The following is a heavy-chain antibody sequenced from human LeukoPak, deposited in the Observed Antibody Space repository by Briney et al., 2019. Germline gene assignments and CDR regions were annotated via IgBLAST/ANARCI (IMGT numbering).Heavy chain of an antibody. J-gene: IGHJ5*02. CDR2: IYYSGST. CDR1: GGSISSSSYY. CDR3: ARHLGPLQLERRVPQWFDP. D-gene: IGHD1-1*01. V-gene: IGHV4-39*01. Sequence: SETLSLTCTVSGGSISSSSYYWGWIRQPPGKGLEWIGSIYYSGSTYYNPSLKSRVTISVDTYKNQFSLKLSSVTAADTAVYYCARHLGPLQLERRVPQWFDPWGQRTLVTVSS.